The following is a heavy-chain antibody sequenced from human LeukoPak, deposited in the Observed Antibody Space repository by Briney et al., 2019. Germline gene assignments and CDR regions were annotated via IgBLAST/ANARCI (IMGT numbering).Heavy chain of an antibody. CDR2: IKQDGSEK. CDR3: ASGNGMDV. J-gene: IGHJ6*02. CDR1: GFTFSTYW. V-gene: IGHV3-7*05. Sequence: GGSPRLSCVDSGFTFSTYWMSWVRQAPGRGLEWVANIKQDGSEKHYVDSVKGRFTISRDNAQNSLYLQMNSLGADDTAVYYCASGNGMDVWGQGTTVTVSS.